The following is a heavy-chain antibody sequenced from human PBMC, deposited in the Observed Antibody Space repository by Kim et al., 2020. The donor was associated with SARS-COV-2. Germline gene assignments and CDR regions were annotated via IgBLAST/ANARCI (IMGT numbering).Heavy chain of an antibody. V-gene: IGHV4-59*01. J-gene: IGHJ3*02. CDR3: ARDGGYPLGSFDI. CDR1: GASITSYY. CDR2: TYYSGST. D-gene: IGHD5-18*01. Sequence: SETLSLTCTVSGASITSYYWSWIRQPPGKGLEWIGHTYYSGSTNYNPSLKSRVTISLDTSKNQFSLRLSSVTAADTALYYCARDGGYPLGSFDIWGQGTMVTVSS.